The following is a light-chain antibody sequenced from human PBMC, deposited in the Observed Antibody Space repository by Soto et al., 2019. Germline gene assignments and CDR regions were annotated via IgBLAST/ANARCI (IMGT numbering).Light chain of an antibody. J-gene: IGKJ5*01. CDR3: QQYGSSIT. CDR1: QSVTSSY. V-gene: IGKV3-20*01. Sequence: EIVLTQSPGTLSLSPGDGATLSCRASQSVTSSYLAWYQQKPGQAPRLLIYGASSRATGIPDRFSGSGSGTDFTLTISRLEPEDFAVYYCQQYGSSITFGQGTRLEI. CDR2: GAS.